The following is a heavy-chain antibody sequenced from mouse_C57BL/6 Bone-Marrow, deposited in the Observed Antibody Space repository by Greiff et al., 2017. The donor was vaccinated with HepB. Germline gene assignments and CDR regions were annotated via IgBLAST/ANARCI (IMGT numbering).Heavy chain of an antibody. CDR3: ARGGTTVKWYFDV. D-gene: IGHD1-1*01. CDR1: GYTFTSYW. Sequence: QVQLKQPGTELVKPGASVKLSCKASGYTFTSYWMHWVKKRPGQGLEWIGNINPSNGGTNYNDKFKSKATLTVDKSSSTAYMQLSSLTSEDSAVYYCARGGTTVKWYFDVWGTGTTVTVSS. CDR2: INPSNGGT. V-gene: IGHV1-53*01. J-gene: IGHJ1*03.